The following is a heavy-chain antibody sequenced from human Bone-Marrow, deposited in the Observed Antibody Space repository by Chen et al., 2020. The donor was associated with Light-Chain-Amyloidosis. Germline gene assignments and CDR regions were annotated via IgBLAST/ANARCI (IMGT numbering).Heavy chain of an antibody. J-gene: IGHJ4*02. CDR1: GGSIRSDNYY. V-gene: IGHV4-61*02. Sequence: QVQLQESGPGLVKPPQTLSLTCTVSGGSIRSDNYYWSWIRQPAGKGLEWIGHIYISRNTNYNPSLKSRVTISLDTSKNQFSLNLSSVTAADTAVYYCARSYSGYFDYWGQGTQVTVSS. CDR2: IYISRNT. CDR3: ARSYSGYFDY. D-gene: IGHD5-12*01.